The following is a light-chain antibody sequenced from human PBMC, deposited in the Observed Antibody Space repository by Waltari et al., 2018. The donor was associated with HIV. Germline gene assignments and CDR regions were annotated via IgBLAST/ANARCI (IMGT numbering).Light chain of an antibody. CDR3: AAWDDSVNGWV. CDR1: TSNIGSTT. CDR2: TNN. V-gene: IGLV1-44*01. J-gene: IGLJ3*02. Sequence: QSVLTQPPSASETPGQRVTISCSGSTSNIGSTTVNWYQQLPGTAPKLLIYTNNQRPSGVPDRFSGSKYGTSASLAISGLQSEDEAHYYCAAWDDSVNGWVFGGGTKLTVL.